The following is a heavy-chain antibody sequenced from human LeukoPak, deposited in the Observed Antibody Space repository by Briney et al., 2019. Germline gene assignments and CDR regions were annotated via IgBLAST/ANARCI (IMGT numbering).Heavy chain of an antibody. CDR1: GFTVSSNY. CDR3: AKGLTMIVVNWFDP. J-gene: IGHJ5*02. CDR2: ISGSGGST. Sequence: PGGSLRLSCAASGFTVSSNYMSWVRQAPGKGLEWVSAISGSGGSTYYADSVKGRFTISRDNSKNTLYLQMNSLRAEDTAVYYCAKGLTMIVVNWFDPWGQGTLVTVSS. V-gene: IGHV3-23*01. D-gene: IGHD3-22*01.